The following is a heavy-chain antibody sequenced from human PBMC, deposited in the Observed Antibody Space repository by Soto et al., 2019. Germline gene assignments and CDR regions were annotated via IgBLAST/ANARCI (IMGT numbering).Heavy chain of an antibody. D-gene: IGHD3-9*01. CDR1: GGSFSGYY. J-gene: IGHJ2*01. CDR2: INDRGSI. CDR3: ARESHDILTGPPWVWYFDL. V-gene: IGHV4-34*01. Sequence: QVQLQQWGAGPLRPLETLSLTCGVSGGSFSGYYWAWIRQSPVKGLEWIGEINDRGSINYNPSLKSRVSISVDTSKNHYSLKLRSVTAADTAVYYCARESHDILTGPPWVWYFDLWGRGTLVTVSS.